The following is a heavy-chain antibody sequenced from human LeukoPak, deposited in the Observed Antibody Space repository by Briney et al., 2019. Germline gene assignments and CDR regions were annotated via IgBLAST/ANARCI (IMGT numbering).Heavy chain of an antibody. CDR2: IIPILGIA. CDR3: ARDFVTTVTTVVFDY. V-gene: IGHV1-69*04. D-gene: IGHD4-17*01. Sequence: EAAVKVSLKASGGTFSSYAISWVRQAPGQGLEWMGRIIPILGIANYAQKFQGRVTITADKSTSTAYMELSSLRSEDTAVYYGARDFVTTVTTVVFDYWGQGTLVTVSS. CDR1: GGTFSSYA. J-gene: IGHJ4*02.